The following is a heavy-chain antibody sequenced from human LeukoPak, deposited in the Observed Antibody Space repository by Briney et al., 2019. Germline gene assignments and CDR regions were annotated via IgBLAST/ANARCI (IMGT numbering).Heavy chain of an antibody. Sequence: GGSLRLSCAASGFTFSSYAMSWVRQAPGKGLEWVANIKQDGSEKYYVDSVKGRFTISRDNAKNSLYLQMDSLRAEDTAVYYCARDSGYSSGWLDYWGQGTLVTVSS. CDR3: ARDSGYSSGWLDY. J-gene: IGHJ4*02. V-gene: IGHV3-7*01. CDR1: GFTFSSYA. D-gene: IGHD6-19*01. CDR2: IKQDGSEK.